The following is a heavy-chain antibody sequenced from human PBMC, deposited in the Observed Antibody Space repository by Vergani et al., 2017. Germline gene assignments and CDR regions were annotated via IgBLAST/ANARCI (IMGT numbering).Heavy chain of an antibody. CDR3: ARGRGSSSPRSNWFDP. J-gene: IGHJ5*02. CDR2: INHSGST. V-gene: IGHV4-34*01. Sequence: QVQLQQWGAGLLKPSETLSLTCAVYGGPFSGYYWSWIRQPPGKGLEWIGEINHSGSTNYNPSLKSRVTISVDTSKNQFSLKLSSVTAADTAVYYCARGRGSSSPRSNWFDPWGQGTLVTVSS. CDR1: GGPFSGYY. D-gene: IGHD6-6*01.